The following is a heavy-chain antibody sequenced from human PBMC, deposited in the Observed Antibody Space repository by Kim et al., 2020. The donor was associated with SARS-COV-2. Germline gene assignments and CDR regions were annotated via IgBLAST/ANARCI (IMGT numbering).Heavy chain of an antibody. CDR3: AKGYDSSGYTGLY. J-gene: IGHJ4*02. V-gene: IGHV3-23*01. CDR2: ISGSGGST. Sequence: GGSLRLSCAASGFTFSSYAMSWVRQAPGKGLEWVSSISGSGGSTYYADSVEGRFTISKDNSKNTLYLQMNSLRAEDTAVYYCAKGYDSSGYTGLYWGQGTLVTVSS. CDR1: GFTFSSYA. D-gene: IGHD3-22*01.